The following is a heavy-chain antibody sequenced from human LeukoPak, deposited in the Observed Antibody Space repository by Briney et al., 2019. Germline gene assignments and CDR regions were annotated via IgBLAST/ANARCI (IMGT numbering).Heavy chain of an antibody. CDR1: GYTFTSYG. Sequence: ASVKVSCEASGYTFTSYGISWVRQAPGQGLEWMGWISAYNGNTNYTQKVQGRVTMTTDTSTSTAYMELWSLRSDDTAVYYCARELDWRAKGKQDFDYWGQGTLVTVSS. V-gene: IGHV1-18*01. J-gene: IGHJ4*02. CDR2: ISAYNGNT. D-gene: IGHD3/OR15-3a*01. CDR3: ARELDWRAKGKQDFDY.